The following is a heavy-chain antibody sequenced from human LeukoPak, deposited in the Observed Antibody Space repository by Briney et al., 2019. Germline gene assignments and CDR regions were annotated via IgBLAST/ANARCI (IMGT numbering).Heavy chain of an antibody. D-gene: IGHD3-10*01. V-gene: IGHV1-8*01. J-gene: IGHJ6*03. CDR2: MNPNSGNT. CDR3: EVLLWFGELLYLDV. Sequence: ASVKVSCKASGYTFTSYDINWVRQATGQGLEWMGWMNPNSGNTGYAQKFQGRVTMTRNTSISTAYMELSSLRSEDTAVYYCEVLLWFGELLYLDVWGKGTTVTISS. CDR1: GYTFTSYD.